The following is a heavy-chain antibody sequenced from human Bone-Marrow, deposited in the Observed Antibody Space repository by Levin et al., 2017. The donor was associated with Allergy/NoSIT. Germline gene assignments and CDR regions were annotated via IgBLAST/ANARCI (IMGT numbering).Heavy chain of an antibody. D-gene: IGHD2-2*01. CDR3: AKDLVPYCSSLTCYLGGYGMDV. V-gene: IGHV3-30*18. CDR2: MSYDGTNK. J-gene: IGHJ6*02. CDR1: GFAFSNYG. Sequence: PCAASGFAFSNYGIHWVRQAPGKGLEWVAVMSYDGTNKYYADSVKGRFSISRDNSRYTVYLQMNSLRVGDTAVYYCAKDLVPYCSSLTCYLGGYGMDVWGQGTKVTVSS.